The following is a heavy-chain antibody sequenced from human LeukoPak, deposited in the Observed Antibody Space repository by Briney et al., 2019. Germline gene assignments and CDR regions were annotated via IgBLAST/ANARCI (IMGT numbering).Heavy chain of an antibody. CDR2: VNPDSGGT. CDR3: ASGYSDYADYYNYYMDV. V-gene: IGHV1-2*02. CDR1: GYGFNGYY. D-gene: IGHD4-11*01. J-gene: IGHJ6*03. Sequence: SVKVSCKASGYGFNGYYMHWGGPAPGQGVEWMGWVNPDSGGTNYAQKFQGRVTMTRDTSITTAYMELSRLTSDDTAVYYCASGYSDYADYYNYYMDVWGKGTTVTVSS.